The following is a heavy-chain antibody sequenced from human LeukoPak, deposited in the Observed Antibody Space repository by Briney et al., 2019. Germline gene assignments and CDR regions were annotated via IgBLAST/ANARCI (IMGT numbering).Heavy chain of an antibody. D-gene: IGHD2-2*01. Sequence: GGSLTLSCAASGFTFSSYSMNWVRQAPGKGLEWVSSISSSSSYIYYADSVKGRFTISRDNAKNSLYLQMNSLRAEDTAVYYCARDCSSTSCYATFDYWGQGTLVTVSS. V-gene: IGHV3-21*01. CDR2: ISSSSSYI. CDR3: ARDCSSTSCYATFDY. CDR1: GFTFSSYS. J-gene: IGHJ4*02.